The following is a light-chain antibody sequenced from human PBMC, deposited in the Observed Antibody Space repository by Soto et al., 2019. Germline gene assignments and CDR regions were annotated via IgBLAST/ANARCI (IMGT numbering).Light chain of an antibody. J-gene: IGKJ1*01. CDR1: QSISSW. V-gene: IGKV1-5*01. CDR3: QQYNSYSWP. CDR2: DAS. Sequence: DIQMTQSPSTLSASVGDRVTITCRASQSISSWLAWYQQKPGKAPKLLIYDASSLESGVPSRFSGSGSGTEFNRPISSLQPDDFATYYCQQYNSYSWPFGQGTKVEIK.